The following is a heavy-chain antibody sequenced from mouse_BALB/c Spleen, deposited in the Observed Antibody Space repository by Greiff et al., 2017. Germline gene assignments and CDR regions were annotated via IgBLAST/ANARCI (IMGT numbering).Heavy chain of an antibody. CDR3: ARDGYQFAY. Sequence: QVQLQQSGPELVKPGASVKMSCKASGYTFTDYVISWVKQRTGQGLEWIGEIYPGSGSTYYNEKFKGKATLTADKSSNTAYMQLSSLTSEDSAVYFCARDGYQFAYWGQGTLVTVSA. D-gene: IGHD2-3*01. CDR1: GYTFTDYV. V-gene: IGHV1-77*01. J-gene: IGHJ3*01. CDR2: IYPGSGST.